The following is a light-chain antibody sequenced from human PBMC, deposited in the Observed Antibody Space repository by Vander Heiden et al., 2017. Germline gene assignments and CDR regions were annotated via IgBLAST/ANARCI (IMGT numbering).Light chain of an antibody. CDR1: SSNIGSNT. J-gene: IGLJ2*01. V-gene: IGLV1-44*01. CDR3: AAWEDNQNGLVV. Sequence: QSVLTQPPSASGTPGQRVAISCSGSSSNIGSNTVNWYQQLPGTAPKLLIYSSTQRPSGVPDRFSGSKSGTSASLAISGLQSEDEADYFCAAWEDNQNGLVVFGGGTKVTVL. CDR2: SST.